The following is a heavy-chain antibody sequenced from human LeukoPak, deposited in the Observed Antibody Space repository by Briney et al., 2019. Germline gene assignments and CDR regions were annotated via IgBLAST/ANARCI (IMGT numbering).Heavy chain of an antibody. CDR3: ATYCSGGSCYLGHYYYGMDV. D-gene: IGHD2-15*01. J-gene: IGHJ6*02. CDR1: GYTFTGYY. CDR2: INPSSGGT. V-gene: IGHV1-2*02. Sequence: ASVKVSCKASGYTFTGYYMHWVRQAPGQGLEWMGWINPSSGGTNYAQKFQGRVTMTRDTSISTAYMELSRLRSDDTAVYYCATYCSGGSCYLGHYYYGMDVWGQGTTVTVSS.